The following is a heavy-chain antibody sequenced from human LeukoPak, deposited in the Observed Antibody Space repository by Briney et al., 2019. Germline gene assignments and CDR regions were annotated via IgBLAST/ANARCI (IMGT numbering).Heavy chain of an antibody. J-gene: IGHJ4*02. CDR2: IYYSGST. V-gene: IGHV4-39*01. CDR1: GGSISSSSYY. CDR3: ARLGYCSSTSCYPIDY. D-gene: IGHD2-2*03. Sequence: SETLSLTCTVSGGSISSSSYYWGWIRQPPGKGLEWIGSIYYSGSTYYNPSLKSRVTVSVDTSKNQFSLKLSSVTAADTAVYYCARLGYCSSTSCYPIDYWGQGTLVTVSS.